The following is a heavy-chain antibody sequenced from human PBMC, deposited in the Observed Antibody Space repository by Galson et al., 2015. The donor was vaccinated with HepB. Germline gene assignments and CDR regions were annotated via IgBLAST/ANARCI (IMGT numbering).Heavy chain of an antibody. CDR3: AKDDAGIGMSY. CDR1: GFIFGSYW. D-gene: IGHD6-13*01. J-gene: IGHJ4*02. CDR2: INLEGRDN. Sequence: SLRLSCAASGFIFGSYWMSWVRQAPGKGRGWVATINLEGRDNSYVDSGKGRFTFSRANAKNSLYLQMNNLRAEAPAIYYCAKDDAGIGMSYWGRGTLVTVFS. V-gene: IGHV3-7*03.